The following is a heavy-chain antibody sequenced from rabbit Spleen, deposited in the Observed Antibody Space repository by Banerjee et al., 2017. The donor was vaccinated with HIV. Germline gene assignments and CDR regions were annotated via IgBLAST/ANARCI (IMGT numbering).Heavy chain of an antibody. CDR3: ARDLAGVIGWNFYL. J-gene: IGHJ4*01. CDR1: GFDFSSYG. V-gene: IGHV1S45*01. CDR2: IGSNSDNT. Sequence: QEQLVESGGGLVQPGGSLKLSCKASGFDFSSYGVSWVRQAPGKGLEWIGCIGSNSDNTVYATWAKGRFTLSRTSSTTVDLKMTSLTAADTATYFCARDLAGVIGWNFYLWGQGTLVTVS. D-gene: IGHD4-1*01.